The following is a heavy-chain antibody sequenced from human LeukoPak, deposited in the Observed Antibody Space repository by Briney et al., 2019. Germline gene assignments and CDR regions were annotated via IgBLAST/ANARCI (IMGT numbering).Heavy chain of an antibody. V-gene: IGHV3-21*01. CDR2: ISSSSSYI. D-gene: IGHD5-18*01. CDR3: AKAEGYSYGFDY. Sequence: GGSLRLSCAASGFTFSSYSMNWVRQAPGKGLEWVSSISSSSSYIYYADSVKGRFTISRGNAKNSLYLQMNSLRAEDTAVYYCAKAEGYSYGFDYWGQGTLVTVSS. CDR1: GFTFSSYS. J-gene: IGHJ4*02.